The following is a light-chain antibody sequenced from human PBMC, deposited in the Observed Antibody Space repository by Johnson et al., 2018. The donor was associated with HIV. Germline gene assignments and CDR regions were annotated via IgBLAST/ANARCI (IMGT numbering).Light chain of an antibody. Sequence: QSVLTQPPSVSAAPGQKVTISCSGSSSNIGNNYVSWYQQFSGTAPKLLIYENNKRPSGIPDRFSGSKSGTSATLGITGLQTGYEADYYCGTWDSSLNAYVFGAATKVAVL. V-gene: IGLV1-51*02. CDR2: ENN. CDR3: GTWDSSLNAYV. J-gene: IGLJ1*01. CDR1: SSNIGNNY.